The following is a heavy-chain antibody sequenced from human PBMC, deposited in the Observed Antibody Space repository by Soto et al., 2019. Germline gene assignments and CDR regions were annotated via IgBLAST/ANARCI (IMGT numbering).Heavy chain of an antibody. V-gene: IGHV3-23*01. Sequence: EVQLLESGGGLVQPGGSLRLSCAASGFTFSSYAMSWVRQAPGKGLEWVSAISSSGSSTYYADSVKGRFTISRDNSKNTLYLQMNSLRAEVTAVYYCATDTSTWYGGLDYYAMDVWGQGTTVTVS. J-gene: IGHJ6*02. CDR2: ISSSGSST. CDR3: ATDTSTWYGGLDYYAMDV. CDR1: GFTFSSYA. D-gene: IGHD6-13*01.